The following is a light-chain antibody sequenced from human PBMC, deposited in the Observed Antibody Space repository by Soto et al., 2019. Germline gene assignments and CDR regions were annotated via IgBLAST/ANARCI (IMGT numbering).Light chain of an antibody. CDR3: QQRSNWPPTT. CDR2: DAS. Sequence: EIVFTHSPGTLSLSPGERATLSATASQSVSSGYFAWYQQKPGGDPRLLIYDASNRATGIPARFSGGGSGTDFSLTISSLVPEDFAVYYCQQRSNWPPTTFGQGTRLEIK. CDR1: QSVSSGY. V-gene: IGKV3-11*01. J-gene: IGKJ5*01.